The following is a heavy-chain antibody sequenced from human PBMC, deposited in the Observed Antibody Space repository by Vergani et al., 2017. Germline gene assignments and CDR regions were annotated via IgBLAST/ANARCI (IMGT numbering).Heavy chain of an antibody. J-gene: IGHJ4*02. CDR2: IIPIFGTA. CDR1: GGTFSSYA. Sequence: QVQLVQSGAEVKKPGSSVKVSCKASGGTFSSYAISWVRQAPGQGLEGMGGIIPIFGTANYAQKFQGRVTITADESTSTAYMELSSLRSEDTAVYYCARDTAGLLYFDRSSPPINWGQGTLVTVSS. V-gene: IGHV1-69*01. CDR3: ARDTAGLLYFDRSSPPIN. D-gene: IGHD3-9*01.